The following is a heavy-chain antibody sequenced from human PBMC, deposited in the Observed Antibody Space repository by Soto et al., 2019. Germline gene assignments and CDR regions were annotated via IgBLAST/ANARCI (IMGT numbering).Heavy chain of an antibody. Sequence: GWSLRLSCAASGFTFSSYEMNWVRQAPGKGLEWVSYISSSGSTIYYADSVKGRFTISRDNAKNSLYLQMNSLRAEDTAVYYCARDDDFWSGTYYYYYGMEVWGEGTKVTVS. CDR3: ARDDDFWSGTYYYYYGMEV. J-gene: IGHJ6*02. D-gene: IGHD3-3*01. CDR1: GFTFSSYE. V-gene: IGHV3-48*03. CDR2: ISSSGSTI.